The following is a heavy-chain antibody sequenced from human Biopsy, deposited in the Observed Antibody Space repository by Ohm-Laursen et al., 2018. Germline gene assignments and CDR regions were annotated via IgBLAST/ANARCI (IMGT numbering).Heavy chain of an antibody. Sequence: SDTLSLTCTVSGGSFTGHYWSWIRQPAGKALEWIGHISYTGYTSYNASLKSRVTISLDTSRKHFSLRLTSLAAADTAVYYCARGSNEYGGLYFPHWGQGTLITVSS. CDR1: GGSFTGHY. D-gene: IGHD4-23*01. V-gene: IGHV4-59*11. CDR2: ISYTGYT. CDR3: ARGSNEYGGLYFPH. J-gene: IGHJ1*01.